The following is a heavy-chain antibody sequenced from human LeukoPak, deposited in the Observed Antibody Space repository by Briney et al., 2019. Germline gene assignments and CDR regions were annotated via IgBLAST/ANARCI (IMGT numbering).Heavy chain of an antibody. Sequence: GGSLRLSCAASGFTFSSSWMTWVRQAPGKGLEWVSGISGGGGSTYYADSVKGRFTVSRDNSKNTLYLQMNSLRAEDTAVYYCAKSASGWPYYFDYWGQGTLVTVSS. CDR2: ISGGGGST. J-gene: IGHJ4*02. D-gene: IGHD6-19*01. V-gene: IGHV3-23*01. CDR3: AKSASGWPYYFDY. CDR1: GFTFSSSW.